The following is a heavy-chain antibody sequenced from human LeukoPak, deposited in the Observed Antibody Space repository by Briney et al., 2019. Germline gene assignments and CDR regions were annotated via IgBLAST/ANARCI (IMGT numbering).Heavy chain of an antibody. CDR2: INPSGGST. Sequence: GASVKVSCKASGYTFTSYYMHWVRQAPGQGLEWRGIINPSGGSTSYAQKFQDRVTMTRDTSTSTVYMELSSLRSEDTAVYYCARVKESVIWSGYFDYWGQGTLVTVSS. J-gene: IGHJ4*02. CDR1: GYTFTSYY. V-gene: IGHV1-46*01. D-gene: IGHD3-3*01. CDR3: ARVKESVIWSGYFDY.